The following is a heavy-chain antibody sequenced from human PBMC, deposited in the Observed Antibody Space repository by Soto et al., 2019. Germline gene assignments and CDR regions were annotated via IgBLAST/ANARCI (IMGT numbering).Heavy chain of an antibody. CDR1: GYTFTSYG. D-gene: IGHD2-2*01. J-gene: IGHJ4*02. CDR2: ISAYNGNT. Sequence: ASVKVSCKASGYTFTSYGISWVRQAPGQGLEWMGWISAYNGNTNYAQKIQGRVTMTTDTSTSTAYMELRSLRSDDTAVYYCARDHCSSTSCYAQNDYWGQGTLVTVSS. V-gene: IGHV1-18*01. CDR3: ARDHCSSTSCYAQNDY.